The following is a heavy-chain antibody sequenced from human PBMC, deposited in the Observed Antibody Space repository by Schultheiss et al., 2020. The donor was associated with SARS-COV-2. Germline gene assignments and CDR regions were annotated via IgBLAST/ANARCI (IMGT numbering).Heavy chain of an antibody. CDR1: GFTFSGYG. V-gene: IGHV3-74*01. CDR3: ARDPVRTANY. J-gene: IGHJ4*02. D-gene: IGHD2-21*02. Sequence: GGSLRLSCVASGFTFSGYGMHWVRQAPGKGLVWVSHINGDGSATNYADSVKGRFTISRDNAKNTLFLQMHSLRAEDTALYYCARDPVRTANYWGQGTLVTVSS. CDR2: INGDGSAT.